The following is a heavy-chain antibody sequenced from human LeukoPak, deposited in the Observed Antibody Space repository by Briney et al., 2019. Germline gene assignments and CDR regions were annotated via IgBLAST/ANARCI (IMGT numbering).Heavy chain of an antibody. V-gene: IGHV3-53*01. CDR1: GFTVSSNY. D-gene: IGHD6-19*01. CDR2: IYSGGST. J-gene: IGHJ4*02. Sequence: GGSLRLSCAASGFTVSSNYMSWVRQAPGKGLEWVSVIYSGGSTYYADSVKGRFTISRDTSKNTLYLQMNSLRAEDTAVYYCASWPGGWYGEDSWGQGTLVTVSS. CDR3: ASWPGGWYGEDS.